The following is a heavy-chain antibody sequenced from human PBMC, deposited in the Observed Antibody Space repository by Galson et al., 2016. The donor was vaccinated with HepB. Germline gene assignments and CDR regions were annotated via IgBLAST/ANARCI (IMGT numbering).Heavy chain of an antibody. CDR3: ARVSTSIIAAAGRTLFDY. CDR1: GFSFSHYA. D-gene: IGHD6-13*01. V-gene: IGHV3-7*04. J-gene: IGHJ4*02. CDR2: INQDGSDK. Sequence: SLRLSCAASGFSFSHYAMTWVRQAPGKGLEWVANINQDGSDKYYVDSVKGRFTISRDNAKNSLYLQMSSLRAEDTAVYYCARVSTSIIAAAGRTLFDYWGQGTLVTVSS.